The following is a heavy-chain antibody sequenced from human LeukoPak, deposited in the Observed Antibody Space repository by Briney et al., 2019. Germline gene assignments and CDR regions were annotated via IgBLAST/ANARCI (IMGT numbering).Heavy chain of an antibody. CDR3: ARQPEYCSSTSCYPFDY. V-gene: IGHV3-48*01. D-gene: IGHD2-2*01. CDR1: GFTFSNYN. J-gene: IGHJ4*02. CDR2: ITSSSSTI. Sequence: GGSLRLSCAASGFTFSNYNMIWVRQAPGKGLECVSYITSSSSTIHYADSVKGRFTISRDNAKKSLYLQMNSLRAEDTALFYCARQPEYCSSTSCYPFDYWGQGTLVTVSS.